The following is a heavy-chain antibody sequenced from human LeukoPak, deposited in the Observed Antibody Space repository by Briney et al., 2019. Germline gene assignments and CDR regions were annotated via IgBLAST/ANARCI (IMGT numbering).Heavy chain of an antibody. V-gene: IGHV3-30*18. CDR2: TSYDGSNK. CDR3: AKSTTVTQRGYFDY. CDR1: GFTFSSYG. Sequence: GGSLRLSCAASGFTFSSYGMHWVRQAPAKGLEWVAITSYDGSNKYYADSVKGRFTIPRDNSKNTLYLQMNSLRAEDTAVYYCAKSTTVTQRGYFDYWGQGTLVTVSS. J-gene: IGHJ4*02. D-gene: IGHD4-17*01.